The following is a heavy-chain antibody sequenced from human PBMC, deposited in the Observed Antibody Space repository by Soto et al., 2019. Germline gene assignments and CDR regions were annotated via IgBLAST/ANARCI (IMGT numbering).Heavy chain of an antibody. CDR3: ARDLDGLHDDTSGPFPRPG. D-gene: IGHD3-22*01. CDR1: GGSISSDDYY. J-gene: IGHJ1*01. Sequence: PSETLPLTCTVSGGSISSDDYYWSWIRQAPGRGLEWIGYIHSSGSIYYNPSLKSRATMSIDTAGNQFSLKVSSVTVADTAVYYCARDLDGLHDDTSGPFPRPGWGQGTLVTVS. V-gene: IGHV4-30-4*01. CDR2: IHSSGSI.